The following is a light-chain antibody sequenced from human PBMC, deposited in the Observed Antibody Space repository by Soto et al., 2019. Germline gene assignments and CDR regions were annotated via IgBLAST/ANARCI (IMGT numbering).Light chain of an antibody. CDR3: QQYDNLPRGIT. CDR1: QDISNY. J-gene: IGKJ5*01. Sequence: DIQMTKSPSSLSASVGDRVTITCQARQDISNYLNWYQQKPGKAPKLLIYDASNLETGVPSRFSGSGAGTDFTFTISSLQPEDIATYYCQQYDNLPRGITFGQGTRLEIK. V-gene: IGKV1-33*01. CDR2: DAS.